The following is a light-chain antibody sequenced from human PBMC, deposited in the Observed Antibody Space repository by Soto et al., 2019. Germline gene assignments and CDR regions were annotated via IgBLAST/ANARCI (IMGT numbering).Light chain of an antibody. V-gene: IGKV3-20*01. CDR1: QSVSSAY. J-gene: IGKJ3*01. CDR3: QLYGTSLRVT. CDR2: GAS. Sequence: IVLTQSPGTLSLSPGERATLSCRASQSVSSAYLAWYQQKHGQAPRLLLYGASSRATGIPDRFSGSESGTDFSLTISRLEPEDFAVYYCQLYGTSLRVTFGPGTKVYVK.